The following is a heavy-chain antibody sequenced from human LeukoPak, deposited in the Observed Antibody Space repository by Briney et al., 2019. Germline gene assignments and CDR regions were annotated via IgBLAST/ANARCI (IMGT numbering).Heavy chain of an antibody. Sequence: ASVKVSSKASGYTFSRYYMHWVRRATGQGLEWMGIINPSGGSTSYAQKFQGRVTMTRDTSTRIVYMELSSLRSEDTAVYYCARWGASGLALIYYYGMDVWGQGTTVTVSS. D-gene: IGHD3/OR15-3a*01. CDR1: GYTFSRYY. V-gene: IGHV1-46*01. CDR2: INPSGGST. J-gene: IGHJ6*02. CDR3: ARWGASGLALIYYYGMDV.